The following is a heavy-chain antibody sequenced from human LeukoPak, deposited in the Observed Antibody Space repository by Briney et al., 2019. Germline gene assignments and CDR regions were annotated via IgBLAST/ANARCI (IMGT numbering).Heavy chain of an antibody. J-gene: IGHJ6*03. CDR1: GYSISSGYY. D-gene: IGHD2-15*01. CDR2: IYHSGST. Sequence: SETLSLTCTVSGYSISSGYYWGWIRQPPGKGLEWIGSIYHSGSTNYNPSLKSRVTMSVDTSKNQFSLKLRFVTAADTAVYYCARVRCSGGSCPYYYYYYYMDVWGKGTTVTVSS. V-gene: IGHV4-38-2*02. CDR3: ARVRCSGGSCPYYYYYYYMDV.